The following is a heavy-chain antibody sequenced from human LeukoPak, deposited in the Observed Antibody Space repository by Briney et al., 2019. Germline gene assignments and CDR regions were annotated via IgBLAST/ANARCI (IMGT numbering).Heavy chain of an antibody. D-gene: IGHD4-17*01. CDR2: IRGGGGST. Sequence: GGSLRLSCTASGFTFSAYAMMWVRQAPGKGPEWVSAIRGGGGSTFYADSVKGRFTISRDNSKYTLFLQMNSLRAEDTAVYYCARDPNGDYIGAFDMWGPGTMVTVSS. V-gene: IGHV3-23*01. J-gene: IGHJ3*02. CDR1: GFTFSAYA. CDR3: ARDPNGDYIGAFDM.